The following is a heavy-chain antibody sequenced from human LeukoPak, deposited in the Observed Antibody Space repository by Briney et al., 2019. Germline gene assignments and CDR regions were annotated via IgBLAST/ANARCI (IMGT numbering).Heavy chain of an antibody. CDR1: GVFISTYY. CDR3: ARSGSGGHNGFDP. D-gene: IGHD3-10*01. CDR2: IYYSGST. J-gene: IGHJ5*02. V-gene: IGHV4-59*01. Sequence: SETLSLTCTVSGVFISTYYWNWIRQPPGKGLEWIGYIYYSGSTNYNPSLKSRVTISVDTSKNQFSLNLSSVTAADTAVYYCARSGSGGHNGFDPWGQGTLVTVSS.